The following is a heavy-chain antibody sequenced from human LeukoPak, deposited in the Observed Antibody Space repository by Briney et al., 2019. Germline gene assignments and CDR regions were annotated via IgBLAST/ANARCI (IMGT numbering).Heavy chain of an antibody. CDR3: ARHRMAANLYYYYYYMDV. CDR2: IYPGDSDT. J-gene: IGHJ6*03. Sequence: GESLKISCKGSGYSFTSYWIGWVRQMPGKGLEWMGIIYPGDSDTRYSPSFQGQVTISADKSISTAYLQWSSLKASDTAMYYCARHRMAANLYYYYYYMDVWGKGTTVTVSS. D-gene: IGHD5-24*01. CDR1: GYSFTSYW. V-gene: IGHV5-51*01.